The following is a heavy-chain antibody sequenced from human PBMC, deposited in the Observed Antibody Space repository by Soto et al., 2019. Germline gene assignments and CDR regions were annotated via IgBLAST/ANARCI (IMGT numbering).Heavy chain of an antibody. Sequence: QVQLQESGPGLVKPSETLSLTCTVSGGSISSYYWSWIRQPPGKGLEWIGYIYYSGSTNYNPSLTGRVTISVDTSKNQFSLKLSSVTAADTAVYYCARDARGYSSGWYYWGQGTLVTVSS. J-gene: IGHJ4*02. V-gene: IGHV4-59*01. CDR2: IYYSGST. CDR1: GGSISSYY. D-gene: IGHD6-19*01. CDR3: ARDARGYSSGWYY.